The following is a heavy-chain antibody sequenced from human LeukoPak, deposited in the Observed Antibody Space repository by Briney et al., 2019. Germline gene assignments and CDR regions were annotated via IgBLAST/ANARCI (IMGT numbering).Heavy chain of an antibody. Sequence: GGSLRLSCAASGVTFSRNAMSWVRQAPGKGLEWVSSISGNGGSVYYADSVKGRFTISRDKSKNRLDLQMNSLRAEDTAIYYCANQDDSEGYYNVAFGAFDIWGQGEMVTVSS. CDR1: GVTFSRNA. J-gene: IGHJ3*02. CDR2: ISGNGGSV. D-gene: IGHD3-10*01. CDR3: ANQDDSEGYYNVAFGAFDI. V-gene: IGHV3-23*01.